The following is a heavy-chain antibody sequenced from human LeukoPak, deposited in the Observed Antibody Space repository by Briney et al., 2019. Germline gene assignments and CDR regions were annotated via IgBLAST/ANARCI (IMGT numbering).Heavy chain of an antibody. CDR1: GGSISSNY. V-gene: IGHV4-4*07. CDR3: ARGHYSSRWYVFDY. CDR2: IYSSGST. D-gene: IGHD6-13*01. J-gene: IGHJ4*02. Sequence: SESLSLTCTVAGGSISSNYWSWVRQPAGKGLECIGRIYSSGSTNYNSSLKSRVTMSVDTSKNQFSLKLSSVTAADTTVYYCARGHYSSRWYVFDYWGQGTLVTVSS.